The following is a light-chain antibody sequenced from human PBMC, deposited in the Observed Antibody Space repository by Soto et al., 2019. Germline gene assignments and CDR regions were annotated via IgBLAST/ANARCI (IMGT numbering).Light chain of an antibody. CDR1: QGIGSY. V-gene: IGKV1-27*01. Sequence: DIQMTQSPSSLSASVGDRVTITCRASQGIGSYLAWYQQKPGKVPMLLIYATSTLQSGVPSRFSGSGSGTDFTLTINSLQPEDVATYYFQKYNSAPWTFGQGTKVELK. J-gene: IGKJ1*01. CDR2: ATS. CDR3: QKYNSAPWT.